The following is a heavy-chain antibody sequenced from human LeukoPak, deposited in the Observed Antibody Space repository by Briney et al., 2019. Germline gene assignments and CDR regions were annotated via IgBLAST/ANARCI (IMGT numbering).Heavy chain of an antibody. V-gene: IGHV4-4*02. CDR2: IYHSGST. CDR3: ARERGVLEYYFDY. D-gene: IGHD3-10*01. Sequence: SETLSLTCAVSGGSISSSNWWSWVRQPPWKGLEWIGEIYHSGSTNYNPSLKSRVTISVDTSKNQFSLKLTSVTAADTAVYYCARERGVLEYYFDYWGQGTLVTVSS. J-gene: IGHJ4*02. CDR1: GGSISSSNW.